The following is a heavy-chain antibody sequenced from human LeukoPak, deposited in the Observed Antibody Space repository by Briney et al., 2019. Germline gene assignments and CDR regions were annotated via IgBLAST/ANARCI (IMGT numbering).Heavy chain of an antibody. CDR1: GFTFSSYA. CDR3: AMGYDFWSGPPPDY. V-gene: IGHV3-23*01. D-gene: IGHD3-3*01. J-gene: IGHJ4*02. Sequence: GGSLRLSCAASGFTFSSYAMSWVRQAPGKGLEWVSAISGSGGSTYYADSVKGRFTISRDNSKNTLYLQMNSLRAEDTAVYYCAMGYDFWSGPPPDYWGQGTLVTVSS. CDR2: ISGSGGST.